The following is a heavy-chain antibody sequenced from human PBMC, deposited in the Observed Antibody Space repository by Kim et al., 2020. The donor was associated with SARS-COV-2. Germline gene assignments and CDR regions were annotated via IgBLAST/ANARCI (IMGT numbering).Heavy chain of an antibody. Sequence: GGSLRLSCAASEFTFSSYAMSWVRQAPGKGLDWVSIISGSGGSIYYADSVKGRFTISRDNSKNTLYLQMNNLRVEDTAVYYCAKDRSWATRARNGFDSWGQGTLVTVSS. V-gene: IGHV3-23*01. CDR1: EFTFSSYA. D-gene: IGHD1-1*01. CDR3: AKDRSWATRARNGFDS. J-gene: IGHJ5*01. CDR2: ISGSGGSI.